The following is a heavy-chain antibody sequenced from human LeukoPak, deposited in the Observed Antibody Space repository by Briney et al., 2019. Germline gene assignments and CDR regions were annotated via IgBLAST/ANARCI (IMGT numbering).Heavy chain of an antibody. CDR3: AKDFVGYCTNGVCYTALYYYYYMDV. D-gene: IGHD2-8*01. V-gene: IGHV3-23*01. CDR2: ISGSGGST. CDR1: GFTFSSYA. Sequence: PGGSLRLSCAASGFTFSSYAMSWVRQAPGKGLEWVSAISGSGGSTYYADSVKGRFTISRDNSKNTLYLQMNSLRAEDTAVYYCAKDFVGYCTNGVCYTALYYYYYMDVWGKGTTVTVSS. J-gene: IGHJ6*03.